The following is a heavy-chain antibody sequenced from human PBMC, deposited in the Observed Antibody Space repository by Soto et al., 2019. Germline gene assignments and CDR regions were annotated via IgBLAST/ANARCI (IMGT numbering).Heavy chain of an antibody. Sequence: GGSLRLSCATSGFPFNDYYMTWIRQAPGKGLEWLSHISPKSTFRNYADSVKGRFTISRDNTESSLLLQMNSLGVDDTAVYSCVRGGGGGLFDPWGQGPMVTVSS. J-gene: IGHJ5*02. V-gene: IGHV3-11*06. CDR2: ISPKSTFR. CDR3: VRGGGGGLFDP. CDR1: GFPFNDYY. D-gene: IGHD2-21*01.